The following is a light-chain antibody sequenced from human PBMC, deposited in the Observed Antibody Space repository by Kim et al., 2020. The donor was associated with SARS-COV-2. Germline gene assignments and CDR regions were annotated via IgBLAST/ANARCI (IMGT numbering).Light chain of an antibody. CDR3: NSRDSNDNVV. CDR2: GKN. Sequence: VALGKTVRITCQGDSLRSYYATWYQQKPRQAPILVIYGKNNRPSGIPDRFSGSSSGNTASLTITGTQAGDEADYYCNSRDSNDNVVFGGGTKLTVL. V-gene: IGLV3-19*01. CDR1: SLRSYY. J-gene: IGLJ2*01.